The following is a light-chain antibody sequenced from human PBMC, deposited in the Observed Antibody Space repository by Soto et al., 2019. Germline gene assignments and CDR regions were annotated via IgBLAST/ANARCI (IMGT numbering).Light chain of an antibody. CDR2: EVS. Sequence: QSVLTQPASVSGSPGQSITISCTGTSSDVGGYNYVSWYQQHPGKAPKLMIYEVSNRPSGVSNRFSGSKSGNTASLTISGLQAEDEADYYCSSYTSSSTPPFGGGTKVTVL. V-gene: IGLV2-14*01. CDR1: SSDVGGYNY. J-gene: IGLJ2*01. CDR3: SSYTSSSTPP.